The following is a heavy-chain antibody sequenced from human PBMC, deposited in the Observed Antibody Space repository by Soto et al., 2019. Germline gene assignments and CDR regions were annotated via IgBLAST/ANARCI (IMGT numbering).Heavy chain of an antibody. CDR3: AREIIPLTTDWYFDL. Sequence: QVQLQESGPGLVKPSETLSLTCTVSGGSISGGVYYWSWIRQPPGKGLEWIGYIYDSGSTYYTPSLKSLVSLSVDTSKTQFSLRLSSVTAADTAVYYCAREIIPLTTDWYFDLWGRGTLVTVSS. J-gene: IGHJ2*01. CDR2: IYDSGST. V-gene: IGHV4-30-4*01. CDR1: GGSISGGVYY. D-gene: IGHD4-17*01.